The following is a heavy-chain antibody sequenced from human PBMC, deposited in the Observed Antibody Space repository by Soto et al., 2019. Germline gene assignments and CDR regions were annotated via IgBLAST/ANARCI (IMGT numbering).Heavy chain of an antibody. D-gene: IGHD6-19*01. CDR3: ARSIASGWRDAFDI. J-gene: IGHJ3*02. V-gene: IGHV5-51*01. Sequence: GESLKISCQGSGYSFTNYWIAWVRQMPGKGLEWMGIIYPGDSDTRYSPSFQGQVTISADKSISTAYLQWSSLKASDTAMYYCARSIASGWRDAFDIWGQGTMVTVSS. CDR2: IYPGDSDT. CDR1: GYSFTNYW.